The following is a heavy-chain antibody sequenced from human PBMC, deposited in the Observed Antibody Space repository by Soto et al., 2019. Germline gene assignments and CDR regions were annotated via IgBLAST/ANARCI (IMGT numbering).Heavy chain of an antibody. V-gene: IGHV3-23*01. CDR1: GFSFSSFA. Sequence: VQLLESGGGFIHPGGSLRLSCAASGFSFSSFAMNWVRQAPGKGLEWVSIISGSADSTFYADSVKGRFTISRDNSTCTLYLQINRLRAEDTAVYYCAKTRGAMIYAISVYGMDVWGQGTTVTVSS. CDR3: AKTRGAMIYAISVYGMDV. J-gene: IGHJ6*02. D-gene: IGHD2-8*01. CDR2: ISGSADST.